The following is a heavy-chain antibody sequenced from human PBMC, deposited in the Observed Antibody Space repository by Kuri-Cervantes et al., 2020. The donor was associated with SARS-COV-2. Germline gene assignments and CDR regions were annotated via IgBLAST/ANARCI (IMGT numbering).Heavy chain of an antibody. D-gene: IGHD6-19*01. CDR2: IHHSGST. CDR3: ARQSSGWYFSLWADYYMDV. CDR1: GYSISSGYY. J-gene: IGHJ6*03. Sequence: SETLSLTCAVSGYSISSGYYWGWIRQPPGKGLEWIGSIHHSGSTYYNPSLKSRVTISVDTSKNQFSLKLSSVTAADTAVYYCARQSSGWYFSLWADYYMDVWGKGTTVTVSS. V-gene: IGHV4-38-2*01.